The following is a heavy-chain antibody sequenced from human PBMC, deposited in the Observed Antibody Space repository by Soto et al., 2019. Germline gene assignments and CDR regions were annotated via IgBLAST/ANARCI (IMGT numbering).Heavy chain of an antibody. V-gene: IGHV3-33*01. CDR1: GFTFSSYG. CDR2: IWYDGSNK. D-gene: IGHD1-26*01. J-gene: IGHJ4*02. Sequence: PGGSLRLSCAASGFTFSSYGMHWVRQAPGKGLEWVAVIWYDGSNKYYADSVKGRFTISRDNSKNTLYLQMNSLRAEDTAVYYCARDLVGATEFDYWGQGTLVTVS. CDR3: ARDLVGATEFDY.